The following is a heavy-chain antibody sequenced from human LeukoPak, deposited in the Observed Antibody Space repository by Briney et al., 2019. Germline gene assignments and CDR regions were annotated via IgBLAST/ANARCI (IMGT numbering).Heavy chain of an antibody. CDR1: GFTFSSYG. CDR2: IRYDGSNK. D-gene: IGHD2-15*01. Sequence: GGSLRLSCAASGFTFSSYGMHWVRQAPGKGLEWVAFIRYDGSNKYYADSVKGRFTISRDNSKNTLYLQMNSLRAEDTAVYYCAKAFRYCSGGSRAGSDDLKDSSGWTWCSLWGQGTLVTVSS. J-gene: IGHJ4*02. CDR3: AKAFRYCSGGSRAGSDDLKDSSGWTWCSL. V-gene: IGHV3-30*02.